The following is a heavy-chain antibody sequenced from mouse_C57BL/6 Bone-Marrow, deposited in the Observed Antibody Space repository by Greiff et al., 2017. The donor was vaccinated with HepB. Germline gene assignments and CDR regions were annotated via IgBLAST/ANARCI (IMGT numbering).Heavy chain of an antibody. V-gene: IGHV1-59*01. D-gene: IGHD2-4*01. Sequence: QVQLQQPGAELVRPGTSVKLSCKASGYTFTSYWMHWVKQRPGQGLEWIGVIDPSDSYTNYNQKFKGKATLTVDTSSSTAYMQLSSLTSEDSAVYYCARCVYYDYAYYFDYWGQGTTLTVSS. CDR1: GYTFTSYW. CDR2: IDPSDSYT. J-gene: IGHJ2*01. CDR3: ARCVYYDYAYYFDY.